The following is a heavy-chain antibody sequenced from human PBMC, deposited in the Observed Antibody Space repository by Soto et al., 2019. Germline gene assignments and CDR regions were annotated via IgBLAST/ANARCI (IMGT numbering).Heavy chain of an antibody. J-gene: IGHJ5*02. V-gene: IGHV4-30-4*01. CDR1: GASIRSTDYY. CDR2: VYYTGST. CDR3: VRNDREGAAAPHCFDS. D-gene: IGHD6-13*01. Sequence: PSETLSLTCTVSGASIRSTDYYWSWIRQAPGKGLEWIGYVYYTGSTYYNPSLMSRLTISVDTSKNQFSLKLTSVTAAETAVYYRVRNDREGAAAPHCFDSWGQGTQVTVSS.